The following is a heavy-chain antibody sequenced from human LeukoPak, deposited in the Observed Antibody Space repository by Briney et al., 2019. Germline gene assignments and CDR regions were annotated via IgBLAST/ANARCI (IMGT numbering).Heavy chain of an antibody. V-gene: IGHV3-23*01. Sequence: PGGSLRLSCAAPGLTFTNYAMSWVRQGPGEGLEWVSAITSSGGDSYYADSVKGRFTISKDSSKNTLYLQMNSLRAEDTAVYYCAKADSGDYAFDSWGQGTLVAVSS. CDR2: ITSSGGDS. J-gene: IGHJ4*02. D-gene: IGHD4-17*01. CDR1: GLTFTNYA. CDR3: AKADSGDYAFDS.